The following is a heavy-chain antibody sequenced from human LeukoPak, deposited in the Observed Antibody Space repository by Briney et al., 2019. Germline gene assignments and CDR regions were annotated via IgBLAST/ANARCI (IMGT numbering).Heavy chain of an antibody. V-gene: IGHV1-2*02. CDR1: GYTFTGYY. CDR3: AIVSVVPAGFDP. J-gene: IGHJ5*02. CDR2: INPNSGGT. Sequence: VASVKVSCKASGYTFTGYYMHWVRQAPGQGLEWMGWINPNSGGTNYAQKFQGRVTMTRDTSISTAYMELSRLRSDDTAVYYCAIVSVVPAGFDPWGKVTLVTVSS. D-gene: IGHD2-2*01.